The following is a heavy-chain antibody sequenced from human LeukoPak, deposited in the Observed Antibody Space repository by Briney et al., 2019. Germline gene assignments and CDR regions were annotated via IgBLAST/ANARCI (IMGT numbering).Heavy chain of an antibody. Sequence: GGSLRLSCVASGFPFSNYYMSWIRQAPGKGLEWISYISTSASTIYYADSVKVRFTISRDNAKNSLYLQMNSLRAEDTAVYYCARGYGDYEATDYWGQGTLVTVSS. V-gene: IGHV3-11*01. J-gene: IGHJ4*02. CDR3: ARGYGDYEATDY. CDR2: ISTSASTI. D-gene: IGHD4-17*01. CDR1: GFPFSNYY.